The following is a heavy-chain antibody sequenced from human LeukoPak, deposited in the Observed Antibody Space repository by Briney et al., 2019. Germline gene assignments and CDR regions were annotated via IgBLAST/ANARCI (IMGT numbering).Heavy chain of an antibody. CDR3: ARYDSSGYATDWFDP. V-gene: IGHV4-61*05. J-gene: IGHJ5*02. Sequence: PSETLSLTCTVSGGSISSSSYYWGWIRQPPGKGLEWIGYIYYSGSTNYNPSLKSRVTISVDTSKNQFSLKLSSVTAADTAVYYCARYDSSGYATDWFDPWGQGTLVTVSS. CDR1: GGSISSSSYY. D-gene: IGHD3-22*01. CDR2: IYYSGST.